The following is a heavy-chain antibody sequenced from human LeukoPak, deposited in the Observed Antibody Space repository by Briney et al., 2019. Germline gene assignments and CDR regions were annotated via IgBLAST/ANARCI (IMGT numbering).Heavy chain of an antibody. V-gene: IGHV4-34*01. CDR3: ARVKLRYFDWLSHFDY. J-gene: IGHJ4*02. CDR1: GFTFSRYW. D-gene: IGHD3-9*01. CDR2: INHSGST. Sequence: PGGSLRLSCAASGFTFSRYWMSWIRQPPGKGLEWIGEINHSGSTNYNPSLKSRVTISVDTSKNQFSLKLSSVTAADTAVYYCARVKLRYFDWLSHFDYWGQGTLVTVSS.